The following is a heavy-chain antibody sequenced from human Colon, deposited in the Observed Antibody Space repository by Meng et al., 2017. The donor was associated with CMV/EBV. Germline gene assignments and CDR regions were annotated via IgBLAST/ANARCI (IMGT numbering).Heavy chain of an antibody. CDR2: ISGSGGST. J-gene: IGHJ4*02. V-gene: IGHV3-23*01. D-gene: IGHD6-6*01. Sequence: GESLKISCAASGFTFSSYAMSWVRQAPGKGLEWVSAISGSGGSTYSADSVQGRFTVSRDNSKNTLYLQMNSLRAEDTAVYYCAKNLGIASSPVDYWGQGTLVTVLL. CDR1: GFTFSSYA. CDR3: AKNLGIASSPVDY.